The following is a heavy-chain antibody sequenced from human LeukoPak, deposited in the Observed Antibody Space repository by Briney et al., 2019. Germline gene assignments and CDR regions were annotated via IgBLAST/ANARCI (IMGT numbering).Heavy chain of an antibody. CDR1: GFTVSSNS. CDR3: ARDPYNGNYGHYYYYYMDV. CDR2: IYSDNT. J-gene: IGHJ6*03. D-gene: IGHD1-26*01. V-gene: IGHV3-53*01. Sequence: GGSLRLSCTVSGFTVSSNSMSWVRQAPGKGLEWVSFIYSDNTHYSDSVKGRFTISRDNAKNSLYLQMNSLRAEDTAVYYCARDPYNGNYGHYYYYYMDVWGKGTTVTISS.